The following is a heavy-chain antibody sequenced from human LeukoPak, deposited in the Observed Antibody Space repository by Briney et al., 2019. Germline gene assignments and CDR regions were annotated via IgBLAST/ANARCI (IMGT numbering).Heavy chain of an antibody. CDR1: GGSISSSSYY. CDR3: ARLTYDYFDY. D-gene: IGHD2-2*01. V-gene: IGHV4-39*01. Sequence: SETLSLTCTVSGGSISSSSYYWGWIRQPPGKGLEWIGSIYYSGSTYYNPSLKSRVTISVDTSKNQFSLKLSSATAADTAVYYCARLTYDYFDYWGQGTLVTVSS. J-gene: IGHJ4*02. CDR2: IYYSGST.